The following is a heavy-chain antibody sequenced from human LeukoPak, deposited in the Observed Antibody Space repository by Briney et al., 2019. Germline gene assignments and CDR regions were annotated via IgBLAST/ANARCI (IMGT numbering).Heavy chain of an antibody. D-gene: IGHD5-18*01. CDR2: IYSGGST. V-gene: IGHV3-53*01. CDR3: ARARRGYSYTFDY. CDR1: GFTFSSYV. J-gene: IGHJ4*02. Sequence: GETLRLSCAASGFTFSSYVMSWVRQAPGKGLEWVSVIYSGGSTYYADSVKGRFTISRDNSKNTLYLQMNSLRGEDTAVYYCARARRGYSYTFDYWGQGTLVTVSS.